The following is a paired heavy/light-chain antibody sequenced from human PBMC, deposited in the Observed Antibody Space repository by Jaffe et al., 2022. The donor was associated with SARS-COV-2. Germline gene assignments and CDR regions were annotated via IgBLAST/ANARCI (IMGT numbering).Heavy chain of an antibody. J-gene: IGHJ4*02. V-gene: IGHV5-51*01. CDR3: ARHRYCSGGTCYSDY. D-gene: IGHD2-15*01. CDR1: GYSFSTYW. Sequence: EVQLVQSGAEVKKPGESLKISCKGSGYSFSTYWIGWVRQMPGKGLEWMGIIYGGDSDTRYSPSFQGQVTISADKSITTAYLQWSSLKASDTAMYYCARHRYCSGGTCYSDYWGQGTLVTVSS. CDR2: IYGGDSDT.
Light chain of an antibody. V-gene: IGKV3-15*01. CDR3: QQYNNWPTWT. CDR2: GAS. Sequence: EIVMTQSPATLSVSPGERATLSCRASQSVSSNLAWYQQKPGQAPRLLIYGASTRATDIPARFSGSGSGTEFTLTISSLQSEDFAVYYCQQYNNWPTWTSGQGTKVEV. CDR1: QSVSSN. J-gene: IGKJ1*01.